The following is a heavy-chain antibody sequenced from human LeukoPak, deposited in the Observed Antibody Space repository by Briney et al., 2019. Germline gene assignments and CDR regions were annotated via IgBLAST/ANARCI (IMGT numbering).Heavy chain of an antibody. V-gene: IGHV3-48*03. Sequence: GGSLRLSCAASGFTFSSYEMNWVRQAPGKGLEWVSYISSSNTMYYADSVKGRFTISRDNAKNSLYLQMNSLRAEDTAVYYCARVNWGIDYWGQGTLVTVSS. D-gene: IGHD7-27*01. CDR2: ISSSNTM. J-gene: IGHJ4*02. CDR3: ARVNWGIDY. CDR1: GFTFSSYE.